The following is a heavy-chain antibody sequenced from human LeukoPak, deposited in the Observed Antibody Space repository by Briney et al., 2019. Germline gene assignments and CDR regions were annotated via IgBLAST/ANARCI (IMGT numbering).Heavy chain of an antibody. Sequence: ASVKVSCKVSGYTLTELSMHWVRQAPGKGLEWMGGFDPEDGETIYAQKFQGRITMTEDTSTDTAYMELSSLRSEDTAVYYCATAHYYDSSGSRDYWGQGTLVTVSS. J-gene: IGHJ4*02. D-gene: IGHD3-22*01. V-gene: IGHV1-24*01. CDR2: FDPEDGET. CDR1: GYTLTELS. CDR3: ATAHYYDSSGSRDY.